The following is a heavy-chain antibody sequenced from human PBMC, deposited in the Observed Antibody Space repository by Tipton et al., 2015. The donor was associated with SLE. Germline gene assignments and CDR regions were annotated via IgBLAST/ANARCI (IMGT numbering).Heavy chain of an antibody. D-gene: IGHD1-26*01. J-gene: IGHJ4*02. Sequence: SLRLSCAASGFTFSNFWMTWVRLAPGKGLEWVASAKGDGSEGYYVDSLKGRFAISRDNAKNSLYLQVTSLRAEDTAVYYCARDARGSYYEDWGQGTLVTVSS. V-gene: IGHV3-7*01. CDR3: ARDARGSYYED. CDR1: GFTFSNFW. CDR2: AKGDGSEG.